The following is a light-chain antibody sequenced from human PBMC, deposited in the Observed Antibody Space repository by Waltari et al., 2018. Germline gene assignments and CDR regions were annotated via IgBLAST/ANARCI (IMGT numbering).Light chain of an antibody. Sequence: QSALTQPASVSGSPGQSITISCTGTSRHVGGSNYVSWYQQHPGKAPKLMIYEVSNRPSGVSNRFSGSKSGNTASLTISGLQAEDEADYYCSSYTSSSTVVFGGGTKLTVL. J-gene: IGLJ2*01. CDR3: SSYTSSSTVV. CDR2: EVS. V-gene: IGLV2-14*01. CDR1: SRHVGGSNY.